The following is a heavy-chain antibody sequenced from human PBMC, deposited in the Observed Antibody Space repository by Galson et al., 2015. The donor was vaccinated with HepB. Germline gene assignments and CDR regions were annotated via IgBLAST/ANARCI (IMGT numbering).Heavy chain of an antibody. CDR1: GFTFEDYA. CDR3: AQDLTYYYGSGSYFAGMDV. CDR2: ISWNSDFT. D-gene: IGHD3-10*01. Sequence: SLRLSCAASGFTFEDYAMHWVRQVPGKGLEWVSGISWNSDFTGYAESVRGRFTISRDNARYSLYLQMNSLRTEDTASYYCAQDLTYYYGSGSYFAGMDVWGQGTTVTVSS. J-gene: IGHJ6*02. V-gene: IGHV3-9*01.